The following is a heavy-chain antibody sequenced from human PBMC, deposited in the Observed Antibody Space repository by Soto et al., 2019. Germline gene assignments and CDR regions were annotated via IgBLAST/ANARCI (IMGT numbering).Heavy chain of an antibody. CDR2: IKGEGTTI. J-gene: IGHJ6*02. V-gene: IGHV3-74*01. CDR1: GFPFSDYW. D-gene: IGHD3-3*01. Sequence: EVQLVGSGGGLVQPGGSLRLSCAASGFPFSDYWMHWARQVPGKGLVWVSRIKGEGTTINYADTGKGRFTVSRDNAKNTAYLQMNSLRAEDTAVYYCARGIYLKYGMDVWGQGTTVTVSS. CDR3: ARGIYLKYGMDV.